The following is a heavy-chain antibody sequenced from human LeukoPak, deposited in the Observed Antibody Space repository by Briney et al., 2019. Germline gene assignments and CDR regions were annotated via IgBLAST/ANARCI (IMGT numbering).Heavy chain of an antibody. J-gene: IGHJ5*02. CDR2: ISYDGSNK. CDR3: AKDLECAKSDDCYSQPPNWFDP. CDR1: GFTFSSYG. V-gene: IGHV3-30*18. D-gene: IGHD2-21*02. Sequence: PGGSLRLSCAASGFTFSSYGMHWVRQAPGKGLEWVAVISYDGSNKYYADSVKGRFTISRDNSKNTLYLQMNSLRAEDTAVYYCAKDLECAKSDDCYSQPPNWFDPWGQGTLVTVSS.